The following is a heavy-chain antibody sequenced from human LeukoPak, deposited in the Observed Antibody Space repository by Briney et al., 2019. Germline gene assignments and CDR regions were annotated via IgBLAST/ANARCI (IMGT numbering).Heavy chain of an antibody. CDR1: GFSFSSYA. Sequence: GGSLRVSCAASGFSFSSYAMSWVRQAPGKGLEWVSVISGSGGGTDYADSVKGRFTISRDNSKNTLYLQMNSLRAEDTAVYYCAKARATMVRGVIDYWGQGTLVTVSS. J-gene: IGHJ4*02. D-gene: IGHD3-10*01. CDR2: ISGSGGGT. V-gene: IGHV3-23*01. CDR3: AKARATMVRGVIDY.